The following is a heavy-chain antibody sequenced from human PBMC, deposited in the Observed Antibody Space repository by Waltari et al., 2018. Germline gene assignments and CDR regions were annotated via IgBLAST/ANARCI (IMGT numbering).Heavy chain of an antibody. J-gene: IGHJ4*02. V-gene: IGHV4-61*01. CDR1: GGSVSRGSYH. CDR3: ARDRRYYFDY. CDR2: IYYSGST. Sequence: QVQLQESGPGLVKPSETLSLTCTVSGGSVSRGSYHRSWIRQRPGKGLEWIWYIYYSGSTNYNPSLKSRVTISVDTSKNQFSLKLSSVTAADTAVYYCARDRRYYFDYWGQGTLVTVSS.